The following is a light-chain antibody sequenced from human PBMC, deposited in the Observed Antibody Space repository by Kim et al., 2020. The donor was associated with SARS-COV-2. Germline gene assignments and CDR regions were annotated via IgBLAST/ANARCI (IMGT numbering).Light chain of an antibody. V-gene: IGKV1-33*01. J-gene: IGKJ4*01. CDR2: DAS. Sequence: DIQMTQSPSSLSASVGDRVTITCQASQDISNYLNWYQQKPGKAPKLLIYDASNLETGVPSRFCGSGSGTDFTFTISSLQPEDIATYYCQQYDNLPLTFGGGTKLEI. CDR3: QQYDNLPLT. CDR1: QDISNY.